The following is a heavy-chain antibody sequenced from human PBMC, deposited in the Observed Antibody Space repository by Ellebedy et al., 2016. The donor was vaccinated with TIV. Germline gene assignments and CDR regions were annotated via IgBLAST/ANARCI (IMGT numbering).Heavy chain of an antibody. V-gene: IGHV1-2*02. CDR1: GYTFTDYY. CDR3: ARYISEYTSSWFNWFDP. Sequence: AASVKVSCKASGYTFTDYYVHWVRQAPGQGLEWMGWINPNSGVTIYAQKFQGMVTMTRDTSISTAYMELSRLKSDATAEYYCARYISEYTSSWFNWFDPWGQGTLVTVSS. D-gene: IGHD6-13*01. CDR2: INPNSGVT. J-gene: IGHJ5*02.